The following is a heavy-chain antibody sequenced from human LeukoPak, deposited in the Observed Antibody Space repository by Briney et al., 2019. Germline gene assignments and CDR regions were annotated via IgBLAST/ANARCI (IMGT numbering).Heavy chain of an antibody. Sequence: GASVKVSCKVSGYTLTELSMHWVRQAPGKGLEWMGGFDPEDGETIYAQEFQGRVTMTEDTSTDTAYMELSSLRSEDTAVYYCATDRRVRGVMSHYGMDVWGKGTTVTVSS. V-gene: IGHV1-24*01. CDR2: FDPEDGET. D-gene: IGHD3-10*01. CDR1: GYTLTELS. J-gene: IGHJ6*04. CDR3: ATDRRVRGVMSHYGMDV.